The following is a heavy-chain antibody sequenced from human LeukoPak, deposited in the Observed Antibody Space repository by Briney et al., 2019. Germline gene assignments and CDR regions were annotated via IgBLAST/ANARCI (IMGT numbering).Heavy chain of an antibody. J-gene: IGHJ4*02. Sequence: GGSLRLSCAASGFTFSSYSMNWVRQAPGKGLEWVSSISGSGDITYHADSVKGRFTISRDNSKNMLYLEVNSLRAEDTAVYYCARDLPMIVAGRVSPFDYWGQGTLVTVSS. CDR3: ARDLPMIVAGRVSPFDY. CDR2: ISGSGDIT. V-gene: IGHV3-23*01. CDR1: GFTFSSYS. D-gene: IGHD3-22*01.